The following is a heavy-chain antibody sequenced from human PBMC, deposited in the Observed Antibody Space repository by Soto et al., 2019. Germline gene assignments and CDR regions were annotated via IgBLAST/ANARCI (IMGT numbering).Heavy chain of an antibody. CDR3: ARTDRDFYGLDV. Sequence: EVQLVESGGGLVQPGGSLRLSCEASGFTFRNYDMHWVRQGTGKGLEWVSGISAAGDPDYADSVEGRFTISRENAQNSFFLQMHSPRVGDTAVYYCARTDRDFYGLDVWGQGTTVIVSS. CDR1: GFTFRNYD. CDR2: ISAAGDP. J-gene: IGHJ6*02. V-gene: IGHV3-13*05.